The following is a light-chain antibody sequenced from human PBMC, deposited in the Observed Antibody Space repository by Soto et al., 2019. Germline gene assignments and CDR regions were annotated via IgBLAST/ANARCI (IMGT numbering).Light chain of an antibody. Sequence: QSALTQPASGSGSPGQSISISCTRNSSDDGAYNYVSWYQQYPGKGHKLIIDDVNNQPSGVSNRFSGSKSGNTASLTISGLHADDDADYFCSSYTTSTTRYVFGTGTKVTVL. CDR3: SSYTTSTTRYV. CDR1: SSDDGAYNY. J-gene: IGLJ1*01. CDR2: DVN. V-gene: IGLV2-14*03.